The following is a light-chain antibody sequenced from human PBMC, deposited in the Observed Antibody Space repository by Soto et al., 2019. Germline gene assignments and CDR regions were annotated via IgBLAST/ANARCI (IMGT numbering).Light chain of an antibody. J-gene: IGKJ5*01. CDR3: QQYYSTPIT. CDR2: WAS. V-gene: IGKV4-1*01. CDR1: QRVLYRSNNHND. Sequence: DIVMTQSPDSLAVSLGERATINCKASQRVLYRSNNHNDLAWYQQKPGQPPKLLIYWASTRESGVPDRFSGSGSGTDFTLTIMSLQAEDGAVYYCQQYYSTPITFGQGTRREIK.